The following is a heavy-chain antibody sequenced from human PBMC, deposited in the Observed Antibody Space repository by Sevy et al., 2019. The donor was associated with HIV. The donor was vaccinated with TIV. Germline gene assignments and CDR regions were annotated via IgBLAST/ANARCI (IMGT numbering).Heavy chain of an antibody. J-gene: IGHJ5*02. D-gene: IGHD6-6*01. V-gene: IGHV3-30*02. CDR1: GFTFSSYG. CDR3: AKDGPSIAARRLGTNWFDP. CDR2: IRYDGSNK. Sequence: GGSLRLSCAASGFTFSSYGMHWVRQAPGKGLEWVAFIRYDGSNKYYADSVKGRFTISRDNSKNTLYLQMNSLRAEDTAVYYCAKDGPSIAARRLGTNWFDPWGQGTLVTVSS.